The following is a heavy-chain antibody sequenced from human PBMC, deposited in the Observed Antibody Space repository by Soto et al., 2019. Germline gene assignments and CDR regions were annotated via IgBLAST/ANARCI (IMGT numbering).Heavy chain of an antibody. CDR3: TREQSTSGWYPRY. J-gene: IGHJ4*02. CDR1: GFTFGDYA. Sequence: GGSLRLSCTASGFTFGDYAMSWFRQAPGKGLEWVGFIRSKAYGGTTEYAASVKGRFTISRDDSKSIAYLQMNSLKTEDTAVYYCTREQSTSGWYPRYWGQGTLVTVSS. CDR2: IRSKAYGGTT. D-gene: IGHD6-19*01. V-gene: IGHV3-49*03.